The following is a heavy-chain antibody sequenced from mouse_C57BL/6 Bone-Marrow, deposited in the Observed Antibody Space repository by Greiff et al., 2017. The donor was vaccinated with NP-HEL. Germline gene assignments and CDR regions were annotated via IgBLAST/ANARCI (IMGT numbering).Heavy chain of an antibody. CDR3: VRQLTRYAMDY. Sequence: EVQGVESGGGLVQPKGSLKLSCAASGFSFNTYAMNWVRQAPGKGLEWVARIRSKSNNYATYYADSVKDRFTISRADSESMLYLQMNNLKTEDTAMYYCVRQLTRYAMDYWGQGTSVTVSS. J-gene: IGHJ4*01. V-gene: IGHV10-1*01. CDR2: IRSKSNNYAT. CDR1: GFSFNTYA.